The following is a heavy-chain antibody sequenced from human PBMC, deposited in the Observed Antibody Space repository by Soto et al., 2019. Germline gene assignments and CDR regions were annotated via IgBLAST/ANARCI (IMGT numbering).Heavy chain of an antibody. CDR2: IGTAGDT. CDR1: GFTFSSYD. Sequence: EVQQMESGGGLVQPGGSLRLSCAASGFTFSSYDKHWVRQATGKGLEWVSAIGTAGDTYYPGSVKGRFTISRENAKNSLYLQMNSLRAGDTAVFYGARGRGHDAFDIWGQRTMVTVSS. CDR3: ARGRGHDAFDI. V-gene: IGHV3-13*01. J-gene: IGHJ3*02.